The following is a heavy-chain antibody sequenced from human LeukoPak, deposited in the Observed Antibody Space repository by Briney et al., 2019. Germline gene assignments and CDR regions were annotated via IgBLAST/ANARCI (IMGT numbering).Heavy chain of an antibody. CDR2: IYTSGST. CDR3: ARDPRATLNAFDI. Sequence: SETLSLTCTVSGGFISSYYWSWIWQPAGKGLEWIGRIYTSGSTNYNPSLKSRVTMSVDTSKNQFSLKLSSVTAADTAVYYCARDPRATLNAFDIWGQGTMVTVSS. D-gene: IGHD1-26*01. CDR1: GGFISSYY. J-gene: IGHJ3*02. V-gene: IGHV4-4*07.